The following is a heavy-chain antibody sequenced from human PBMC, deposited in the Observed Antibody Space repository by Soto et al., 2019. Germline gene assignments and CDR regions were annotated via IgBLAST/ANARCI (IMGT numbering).Heavy chain of an antibody. CDR3: ARKYYYDSSGYYDDY. V-gene: IGHV3-33*01. CDR2: IWYDGSNK. Sequence: QVQLVESGGGVVQPGRSLRLSCAASGFTFSSYGMHWVRQAPGKGLEWVAVIWYDGSNKYYADSVKGRFTISRDNSKNTLYLQMNRLRAEDTAVYYCARKYYYDSSGYYDDYWGQGTLVTVSS. J-gene: IGHJ4*02. D-gene: IGHD3-22*01. CDR1: GFTFSSYG.